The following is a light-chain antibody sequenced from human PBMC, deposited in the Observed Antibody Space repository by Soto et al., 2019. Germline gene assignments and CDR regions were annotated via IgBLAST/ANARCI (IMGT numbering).Light chain of an antibody. CDR3: GTWDSSLSVVV. J-gene: IGLJ3*02. Sequence: QSVLTQPPSVSAAPGQTVTISCSGSTSNIENNYVSWYQQRPGAAPQLLIYDNNKRPSGITDRFSGFKSGTSATLGITGLQTGDEADYYCGTWDSSLSVVVFGGGTKLTVL. CDR1: TSNIENNY. CDR2: DNN. V-gene: IGLV1-51*01.